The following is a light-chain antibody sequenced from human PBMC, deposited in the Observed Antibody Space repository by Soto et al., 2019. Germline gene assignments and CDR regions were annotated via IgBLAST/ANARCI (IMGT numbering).Light chain of an antibody. V-gene: IGLV2-14*01. J-gene: IGLJ3*02. CDR1: NSDVGGYKF. CDR2: EVN. CDR3: LSYTSANTRV. Sequence: QSVLTQPASVSASPGQSITISCTGTNSDVGGYKFVSWYQHHPGKAPKLMIYEVNNRPSGVSNRFSGSKSGNTASLTISGLQPEDEADYYCLSYTSANTRVFGGGTKVTVL.